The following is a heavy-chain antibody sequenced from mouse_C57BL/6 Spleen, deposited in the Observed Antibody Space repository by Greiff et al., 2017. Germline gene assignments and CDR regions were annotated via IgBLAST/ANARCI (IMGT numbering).Heavy chain of an antibody. D-gene: IGHD1-1*01. Sequence: QVQLQQPGAELVKPGASVKLSCKASGYTFTSYWMQWVKQRPGQGLEWIGEIDPSDSYTNYNQKFKGKATLTVDTSSSTAYMQLSSLTSEDSAVYYCARYPMYYYGSSPHWYFDVWGTGTTVTVSS. CDR1: GYTFTSYW. CDR2: IDPSDSYT. V-gene: IGHV1-50*01. CDR3: ARYPMYYYGSSPHWYFDV. J-gene: IGHJ1*03.